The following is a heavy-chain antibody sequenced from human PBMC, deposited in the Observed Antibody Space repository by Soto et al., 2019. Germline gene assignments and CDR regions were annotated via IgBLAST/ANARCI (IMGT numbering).Heavy chain of an antibody. CDR1: GASITTYY. CDR2: IIYTGIT. J-gene: IGHJ6*02. D-gene: IGHD3-22*01. V-gene: IGHV4-59*03. Sequence: QVQLQESGPGLVKASETLSLACSVSGASITTYYYSWVRQAPGKALEWIGYIIYTGITNYNPSLESRVTISQDTSKNQPSLTMTSVTAADTAVYYCAITRIENHYYGGRDVWGPGTTVTVSS. CDR3: AITRIENHYYGGRDV.